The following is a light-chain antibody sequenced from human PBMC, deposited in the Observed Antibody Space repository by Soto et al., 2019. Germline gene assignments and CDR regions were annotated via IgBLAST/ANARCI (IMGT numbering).Light chain of an antibody. J-gene: IGKJ5*01. CDR2: YXS. Sequence: IQLTQSPSSLAASVGDTVTITXRDTPGITNCLAWSQQKPGXAPNXXXDYXSTLQTGGPSRFSGSGSGTDFTFTISSLQPEYIAKYYCQQYDNRTSTFGQGTRLEIK. CDR3: QQYDNRTST. V-gene: IGKV1-33*01. CDR1: PGITNC.